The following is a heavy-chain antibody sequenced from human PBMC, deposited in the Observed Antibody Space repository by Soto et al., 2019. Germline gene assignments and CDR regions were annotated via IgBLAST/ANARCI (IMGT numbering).Heavy chain of an antibody. D-gene: IGHD2-2*01. J-gene: IGHJ5*01. CDR1: GYSFTSNW. Sequence: GESLKISCKVSGYSFTSNWIAWVRQKAGKGLEWMGSIFPGDSDTRYSPSFHGQVTISADESISTAYLRWSSLKASDSAMYYCARLIGTSSWFDSWGQGALVTVSS. CDR3: ARLIGTSSWFDS. V-gene: IGHV5-51*01. CDR2: IFPGDSDT.